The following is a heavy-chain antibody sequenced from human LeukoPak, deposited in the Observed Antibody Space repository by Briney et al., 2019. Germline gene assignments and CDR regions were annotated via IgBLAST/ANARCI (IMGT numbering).Heavy chain of an antibody. CDR3: ARSRGIYGDYVRGTFDY. CDR2: TNPNSGGT. D-gene: IGHD4-17*01. V-gene: IGHV1-2*02. J-gene: IGHJ4*02. CDR1: GYTFTGYY. Sequence: AAVKVSCKASGYTFTGYYIHWVRQAPGQGHELVGWTNPNSGGTNYAQTFQGRVTMTRDTSISTAYMDLSRLRSDDTAVYYCARSRGIYGDYVRGTFDYWGQGTLVTVSS.